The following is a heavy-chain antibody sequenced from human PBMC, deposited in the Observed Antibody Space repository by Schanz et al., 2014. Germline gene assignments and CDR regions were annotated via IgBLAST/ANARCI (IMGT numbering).Heavy chain of an antibody. Sequence: VQLVESGGGLVQPGGSLRLSCAASGFTFSDSWMHWVRQAPGRGLQWVALISYDGGHKYYADSVKGRFTISRDNSKNTLYLQMNSLRPEDTAVYYCAKEGSIYWDRSVDYWGQGTLVTVSS. CDR1: GFTFSDSW. V-gene: IGHV3-30*18. CDR2: ISYDGGHK. D-gene: IGHD1-26*01. CDR3: AKEGSIYWDRSVDY. J-gene: IGHJ4*02.